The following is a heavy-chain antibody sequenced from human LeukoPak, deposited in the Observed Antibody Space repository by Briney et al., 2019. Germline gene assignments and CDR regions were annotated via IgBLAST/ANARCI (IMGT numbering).Heavy chain of an antibody. D-gene: IGHD5-12*01. CDR1: GGSISSHH. J-gene: IGHJ4*02. V-gene: IGHV4-59*08. CDR2: SYYSGST. CDR3: ARHMGGSSYFDY. Sequence: SETLSLTCSVSGGSISSHHWSWIRQPPGKGLEYIGYSYYSGSTDYNPSLKSRVTISVDTSKNQFSLKLSSVTAADAAVYYCARHMGGSSYFDYWGQGTLVTVSS.